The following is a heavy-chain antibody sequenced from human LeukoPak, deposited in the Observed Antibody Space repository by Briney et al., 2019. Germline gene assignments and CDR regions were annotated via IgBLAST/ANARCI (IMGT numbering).Heavy chain of an antibody. CDR1: GFTFRNYV. D-gene: IGHD3-10*01. J-gene: IGHJ4*02. Sequence: GGSLRLSCAASGFTFRNYVIHWVRQAPGKGLEWVAVTSSDLNMKLYADSVKGRFIISRDNSRSTLYLQMNSLRPEDTAIYYCAREGYYGSGSPPSFDYWGQGTLVTVSS. CDR2: TSSDLNMK. V-gene: IGHV3-30-3*01. CDR3: AREGYYGSGSPPSFDY.